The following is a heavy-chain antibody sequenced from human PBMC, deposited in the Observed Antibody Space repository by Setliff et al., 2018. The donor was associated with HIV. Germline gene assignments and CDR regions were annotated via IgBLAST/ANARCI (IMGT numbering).Heavy chain of an antibody. D-gene: IGHD4-17*01. CDR3: ARGTTVVTVDYDYDYMDV. J-gene: IGHJ6*03. V-gene: IGHV4-34*01. CDR2: INHSGST. Sequence: SETLSLTCTVSGGSISSYYWSWIRQPPGKGLEWIGDINHSGSTNYNPSLKSRVTISLDTSKNQFSLKLSSVTAADTAVYYCARGTTVVTVDYDYDYMDVWGKGTTVTSP. CDR1: GGSISSYY.